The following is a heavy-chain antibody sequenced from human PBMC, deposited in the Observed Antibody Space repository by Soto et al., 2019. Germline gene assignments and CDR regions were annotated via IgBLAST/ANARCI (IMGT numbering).Heavy chain of an antibody. J-gene: IGHJ4*02. CDR2: IYHSGST. Sequence: PSETLSLTCAVSGGSISSCGYSWSWIRQPPGKDLEWIGYIYHSGSTYYNPSLKSRVTISVDRSKNQFSLKLSSVTAADTAVYYCASLDSSGYSFYYWGQGTLVTVS. CDR3: ASLDSSGYSFYY. V-gene: IGHV4-30-2*01. D-gene: IGHD3-22*01. CDR1: GGSISSCGYS.